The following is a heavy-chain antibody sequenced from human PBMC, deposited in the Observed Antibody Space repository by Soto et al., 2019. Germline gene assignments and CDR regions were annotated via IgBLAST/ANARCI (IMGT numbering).Heavy chain of an antibody. CDR3: AHSRKNNLWFGDKLVRYYFGY. CDR1: GFSLSTSGVG. J-gene: IGHJ4*01. Sequence: QITLKESGPTLVKPTQTLTLTCTFSGFSLSTSGVGVGWIRQPPGKALEWFALIYWDDDKRYSPSLKSRLTIPKDTSKNQVFLTMTNMDPVDTATYYCAHSRKNNLWFGDKLVRYYFGYWGHGTLVTVSS. V-gene: IGHV2-5*02. D-gene: IGHD3-10*01. CDR2: IYWDDDK.